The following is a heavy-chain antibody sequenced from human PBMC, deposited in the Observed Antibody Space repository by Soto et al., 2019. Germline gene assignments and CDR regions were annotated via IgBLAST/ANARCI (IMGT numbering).Heavy chain of an antibody. V-gene: IGHV1-69*08. J-gene: IGHJ3*02. Sequence: QVQLVQSGAEVKKPGSSVKVSCKASGGTFSSYTISWVRQAPGQGLEWMGRIIPILGIANYAQKFQGRVTITTXKSTSTAYMELSSLRSEDTAVYYCARDRGDGYNNIWGQGTMVTVSS. D-gene: IGHD5-12*01. CDR2: IIPILGIA. CDR1: GGTFSSYT. CDR3: ARDRGDGYNNI.